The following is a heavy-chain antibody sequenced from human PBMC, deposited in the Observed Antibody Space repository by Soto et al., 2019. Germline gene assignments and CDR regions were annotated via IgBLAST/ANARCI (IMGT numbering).Heavy chain of an antibody. CDR3: AKAGYCTRGNCYDYYRYGMDV. Sequence: VQMVESGGGVVQPGRSLRLTCAVSGFTFSDYGIHWVRQAPRKGLEWVAVVSYDGSSEFYADSVKGRFTISRDNSKNTLYWQRNSLRPEDTAVYYCAKAGYCTRGNCYDYYRYGMDVWGQGAEVTVSS. CDR1: GFTFSDYG. V-gene: IGHV3-30*18. CDR2: VSYDGSSE. J-gene: IGHJ6*02. D-gene: IGHD3-16*01.